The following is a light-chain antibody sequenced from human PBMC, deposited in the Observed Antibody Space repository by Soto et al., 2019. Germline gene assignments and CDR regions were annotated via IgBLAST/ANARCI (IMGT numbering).Light chain of an antibody. V-gene: IGKV1-5*03. CDR3: QHYNSYSEA. CDR1: QTISSW. J-gene: IGKJ1*01. Sequence: DIQMTQSPSTLSGSVGDRVTMSCRASQTISSWLAWYQQKPGKAPKLLIYKASTLKSGVPSRFSGSGSGTEFTLTISSLQPDDFATYYCQHYNSYSEAFGQGTKVDI. CDR2: KAS.